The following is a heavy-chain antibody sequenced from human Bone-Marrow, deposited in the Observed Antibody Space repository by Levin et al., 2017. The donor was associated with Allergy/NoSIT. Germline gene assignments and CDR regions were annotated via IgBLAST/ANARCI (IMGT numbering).Heavy chain of an antibody. Sequence: AGGSLRLSCAASGFTFKTYAMHWVRRAPGKGLEWVTVISNDGSIKYFADSVKGRFTISRDNSKNTVDLQMNSLRVEDTAVYYCARDLGYSPGVMGHHMDVWGQGTTVTVSS. CDR1: GFTFKTYA. D-gene: IGHD4-11*01. V-gene: IGHV3-30*04. CDR2: ISNDGSIK. CDR3: ARDLGYSPGVMGHHMDV. J-gene: IGHJ6*02.